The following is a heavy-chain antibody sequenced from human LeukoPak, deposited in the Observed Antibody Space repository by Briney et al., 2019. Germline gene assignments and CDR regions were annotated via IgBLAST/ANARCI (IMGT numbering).Heavy chain of an antibody. V-gene: IGHV4-34*01. J-gene: IGHJ5*02. CDR3: ARGDYSDSSAYLAA. CDR1: GGSFSGYY. D-gene: IGHD3-22*01. Sequence: SETLSLTCAVYGGSFSGYYWSWIRQPPGKGLEWIGEINHSGSTNYNPSLKSRVTISVDTSKNQFSLKLSSVTAADTAVYYCARGDYSDSSAYLAAWGQGTLVTVSS. CDR2: INHSGST.